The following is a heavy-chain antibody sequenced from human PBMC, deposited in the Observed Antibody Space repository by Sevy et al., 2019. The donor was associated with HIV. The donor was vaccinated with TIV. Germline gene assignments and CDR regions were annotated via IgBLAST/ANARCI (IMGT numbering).Heavy chain of an antibody. CDR1: GFTFSSYA. J-gene: IGHJ3*02. V-gene: IGHV3-30-3*01. CDR2: ISYDGSNK. D-gene: IGHD1-26*01. Sequence: GGSLRLSCAASGFTFSSYAMHWVRQAPGNGLEWVAVISYDGSNKYYADSVKGRFTISRDNSKNTLYLQMNSLRAEDTTVYYCAREAIVGATDAFDIWGQGTLVTVSS. CDR3: AREAIVGATDAFDI.